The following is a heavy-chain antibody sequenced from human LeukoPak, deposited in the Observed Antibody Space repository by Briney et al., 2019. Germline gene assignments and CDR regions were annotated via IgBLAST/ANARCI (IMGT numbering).Heavy chain of an antibody. Sequence: PGRSLRLSCAASGFTFSSYGMHWVRQAPGKGLEWVAVISYDGSNKYYADSVKGRFTISRDNSKNTLYLQMNSLRAEDTAVYYCAKVVVPAAMSSRRYYFDYWGQGTLVTVSS. J-gene: IGHJ4*02. CDR3: AKVVVPAAMSSRRYYFDY. V-gene: IGHV3-30*18. CDR1: GFTFSSYG. D-gene: IGHD2-2*01. CDR2: ISYDGSNK.